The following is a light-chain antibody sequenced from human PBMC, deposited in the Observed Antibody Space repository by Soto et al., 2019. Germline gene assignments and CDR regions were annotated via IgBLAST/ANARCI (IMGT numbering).Light chain of an antibody. J-gene: IGLJ1*01. CDR1: SSDVGGYNF. V-gene: IGLV2-14*01. CDR3: SSYTSISTYV. CDR2: DVT. Sequence: QSALTQPASVSGSPGQSITISCTGTSSDVGGYNFVSWYQQQPDKAPKLMIYDVTNRPSGVSNRFSGSKSGNTASLTISGLQAEDEADYYCSSYTSISTYVFGTGTKLTVL.